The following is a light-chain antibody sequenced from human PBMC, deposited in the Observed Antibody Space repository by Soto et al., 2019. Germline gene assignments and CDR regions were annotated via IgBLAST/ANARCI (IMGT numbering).Light chain of an antibody. CDR1: TGAVTSGHW. V-gene: IGLV7-46*01. J-gene: IGLJ2*01. Sequence: QAVVTQEPSLTVSPGGTVTLTCGSSTGAVTSGHWPYWFQQKAGQAPTTLIYDVSNRPSGVSNRFSGSKSGNTASLTISGLQAEDEADYYCSSYTSSSTLVFGGGTKLTVL. CDR3: SSYTSSSTLV. CDR2: DVS.